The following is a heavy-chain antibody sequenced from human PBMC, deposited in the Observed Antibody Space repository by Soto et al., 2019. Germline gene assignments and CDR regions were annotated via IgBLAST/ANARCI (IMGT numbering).Heavy chain of an antibody. CDR1: GFTFSAHW. D-gene: IGHD2-15*01. J-gene: IGHJ4*02. CDR3: ARDNKWSLDY. V-gene: IGHV3-74*01. CDR2: IKTDGSIT. Sequence: GGSLRLSCAASGFTFSAHWMHWVRQAPGKGLVWVSHIKTDGSITRDADSVKGRFTISRDNARNTLYLQMNSLRAEDTAVYYCARDNKWSLDYWGQGTLATVSS.